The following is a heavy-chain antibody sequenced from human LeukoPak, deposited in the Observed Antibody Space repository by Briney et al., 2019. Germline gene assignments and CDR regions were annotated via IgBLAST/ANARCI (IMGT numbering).Heavy chain of an antibody. V-gene: IGHV1-69*08. D-gene: IGHD2-8*02. Sequence: SVKVSCKASGGTFSSFSFTWMRQAPGQGLEWMGRITPILGTAYYAQKFQGRLTITADKSTSTAYMEVTSLRFEDTAVYYCARGPGTGLADSWGQGSLVIVSS. CDR2: ITPILGTA. J-gene: IGHJ4*02. CDR3: ARGPGTGLADS. CDR1: GGTFSSFS.